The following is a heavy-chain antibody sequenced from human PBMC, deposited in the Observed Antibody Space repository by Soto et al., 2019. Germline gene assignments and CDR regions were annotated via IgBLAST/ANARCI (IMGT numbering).Heavy chain of an antibody. CDR2: IYPGDSDT. CDR3: ARTSLGYCSGGSCIFSYGMDV. V-gene: IGHV5-51*01. CDR1: GYSFTSYW. D-gene: IGHD2-15*01. Sequence: GESLKISCKGSGYSFTSYWIGWVRQMPGKGLEWMGIIYPGDSDTRYSPSFQGQVTISADKSISTAYLQWSSLKASDTAMYYCARTSLGYCSGGSCIFSYGMDVWGQGTTVTVSS. J-gene: IGHJ6*02.